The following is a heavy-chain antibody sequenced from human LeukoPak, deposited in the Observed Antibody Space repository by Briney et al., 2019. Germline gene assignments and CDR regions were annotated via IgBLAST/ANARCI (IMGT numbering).Heavy chain of an antibody. CDR3: ARGGDNYDILTQ. CDR1: EDIFTDYY. Sequence: ASVKVSCKTSEDIFTDYYIHWVRQAPGQGLEWLGWINPHSGGTNYAQYFQDRVIMTGDTSISTAYMELRGLISDDTATYYCARGGDNYDILTQWGQGTLVTVSS. D-gene: IGHD3-9*01. V-gene: IGHV1-2*02. CDR2: INPHSGGT. J-gene: IGHJ4*02.